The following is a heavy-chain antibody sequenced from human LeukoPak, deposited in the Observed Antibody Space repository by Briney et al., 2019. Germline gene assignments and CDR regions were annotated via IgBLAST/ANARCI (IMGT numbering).Heavy chain of an antibody. J-gene: IGHJ4*02. Sequence: GGSLRLSCAVSGFSFISYAMLWFRQAPGKGLEWVAFMRSDGSDIFYAESLKGRFTISRDNAKSTLFLQMHSLRAEDTAVYYCARDDYYFASENWGQGALVTVSS. CDR3: ARDDYYFASEN. V-gene: IGHV3-30*02. D-gene: IGHD2/OR15-2a*01. CDR1: GFSFISYA. CDR2: MRSDGSDI.